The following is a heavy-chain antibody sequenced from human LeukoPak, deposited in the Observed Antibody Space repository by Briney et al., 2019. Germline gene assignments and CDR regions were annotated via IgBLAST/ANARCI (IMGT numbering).Heavy chain of an antibody. V-gene: IGHV3-21*01. J-gene: IGHJ4*02. CDR2: ISSSSSYI. CDR1: GFTFSSYS. Sequence: GGSLRLSCAASGFTFSSYSMNWVRQAPGKGLEWVSSISSSSSYIYYADSVKGRFTISRDNAKNSLYLQMNSLRAEDTAVYYCARGAVAGKRVFGYWGQGTLVTVSS. CDR3: ARGAVAGKRVFGY. D-gene: IGHD6-19*01.